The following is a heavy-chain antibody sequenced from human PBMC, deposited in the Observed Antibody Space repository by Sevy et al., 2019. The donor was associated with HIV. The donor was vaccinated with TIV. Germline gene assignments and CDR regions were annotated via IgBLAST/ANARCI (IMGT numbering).Heavy chain of an antibody. CDR2: ISGSSSYI. V-gene: IGHV3-21*01. D-gene: IGHD3-16*01. Sequence: GGSLRLSCAASGFTFNIYSMNWVRQAPGKGLEWASSISGSSSYIFYADSVKRRFTISRDNAKNSLYLQMNSLRAEDTAVYYCARGRGDPRADCLDYWGQGTLVTVSS. CDR1: GFTFNIYS. J-gene: IGHJ4*02. CDR3: ARGRGDPRADCLDY.